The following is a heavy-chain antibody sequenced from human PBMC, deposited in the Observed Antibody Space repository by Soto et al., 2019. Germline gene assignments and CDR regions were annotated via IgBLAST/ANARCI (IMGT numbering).Heavy chain of an antibody. CDR2: ISGSGGTT. CDR3: AKYRHYGSGTYSDSYLDS. Sequence: EVQLLESGGGLVQPGGSLRLSCGGSGFTFNSYAMTWVRQAPGKGLEWVSAISGSGGTTYYENAVKGRCTISTDQSKDTMYLQMNRLRAEDTAIYYCAKYRHYGSGTYSDSYLDSWGQGTLVTVSS. D-gene: IGHD3-10*01. V-gene: IGHV3-23*01. CDR1: GFTFNSYA. J-gene: IGHJ4*02.